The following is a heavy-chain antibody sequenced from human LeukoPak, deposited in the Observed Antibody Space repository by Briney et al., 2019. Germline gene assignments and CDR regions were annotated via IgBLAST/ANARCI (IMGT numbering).Heavy chain of an antibody. CDR1: GFTFSSYW. CDR2: MKQDGSEK. CDR3: ARSYVWGSYRLGVFDY. Sequence: PGGSLRLSCAASGFTFSSYWMSWVRQAPGKGLEWVANMKQDGSEKYYVDSVKGRFTISRDNAKNSLYLQMNSLRAEDTAMYYCARSYVWGSYRLGVFDYWGQGTLVTVSS. J-gene: IGHJ4*02. D-gene: IGHD3-16*02. V-gene: IGHV3-7*01.